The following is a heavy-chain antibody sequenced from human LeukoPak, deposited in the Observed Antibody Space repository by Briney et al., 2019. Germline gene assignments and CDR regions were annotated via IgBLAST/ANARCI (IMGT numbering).Heavy chain of an antibody. D-gene: IGHD3-9*01. J-gene: IGHJ4*02. Sequence: PGGSLRLSCAASGFTFDDYGMSWVRQAPGKGLEWVSGISWNSGSIGYADSVEGRFTISRDNAKNSLYLQMNSLRAEDTALYYCAKDNLYDILTGYYWSSYFDYWGQGTLVTVSS. V-gene: IGHV3-9*01. CDR1: GFTFDDYG. CDR3: AKDNLYDILTGYYWSSYFDY. CDR2: ISWNSGSI.